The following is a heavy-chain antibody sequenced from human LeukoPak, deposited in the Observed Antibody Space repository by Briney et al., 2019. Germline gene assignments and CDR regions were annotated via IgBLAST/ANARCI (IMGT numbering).Heavy chain of an antibody. CDR3: ARPRLMTTVINGGFDS. CDR2: INPNSGGT. CDR1: GYTFTGYY. Sequence: ASVKVSCKASGYTFTGYYMHWVRQAPGQGLEWMGWINPNSGGTNYAQKFQGWVTMTGDTSISTAYMELSSLRSEDTAVYYCARPRLMTTVINGGFDSWGQGTLVTVSS. V-gene: IGHV1-2*04. D-gene: IGHD4-17*01. J-gene: IGHJ5*01.